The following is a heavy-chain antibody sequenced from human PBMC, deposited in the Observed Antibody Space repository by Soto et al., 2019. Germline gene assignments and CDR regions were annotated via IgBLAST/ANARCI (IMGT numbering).Heavy chain of an antibody. J-gene: IGHJ3*02. CDR1: GGSISSDYYS. V-gene: IGHV4-30-2*01. CDR2: IYHSGGT. CDR3: ARAVTEAFDI. Sequence: QMQVQESGSGLVKPSQTLSLTCAVSGGSISSDYYSWNWIRQPPGKGLEWIGYIYHSGGTYYTPSLKSRVTISVDRSKNQFSLKLNSVTAADTALYYCARAVTEAFDIWGQGTMVTVSS.